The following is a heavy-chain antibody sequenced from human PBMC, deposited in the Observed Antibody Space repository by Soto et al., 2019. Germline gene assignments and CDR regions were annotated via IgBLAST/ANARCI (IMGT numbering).Heavy chain of an antibody. V-gene: IGHV4-38-2*01. J-gene: IGHJ6*02. CDR2: IYHSGST. CDR1: GYSISSGYY. Sequence: PSETLSLTCAVSGYSISSGYYWGWIRQPPGKGLEWIGSIYHSGSTYYNPSLKSRVTISVDTSKNQFSLKLSSVTAADTAVYYCATSGYSSGWVYYYYGMDVWGQGTTVT. D-gene: IGHD6-19*01. CDR3: ATSGYSSGWVYYYYGMDV.